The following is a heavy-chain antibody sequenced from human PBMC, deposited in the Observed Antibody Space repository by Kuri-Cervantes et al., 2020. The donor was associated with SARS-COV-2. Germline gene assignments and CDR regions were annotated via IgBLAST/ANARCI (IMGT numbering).Heavy chain of an antibody. CDR2: ISWNSGSI. V-gene: IGHV3-9*01. J-gene: IGHJ3*02. D-gene: IGHD3-22*01. CDR3: ARDQLPRPYYYDSSGYYLMVDAFDI. CDR1: GFTFDDYA. Sequence: SLKISCAASGFTFDDYAMHWVRQAPGKGLEWVSGISWNSGSIGYADSVKGRFTISRDNAKNSLYLQMNSLRAEDTAVYYCARDQLPRPYYYDSSGYYLMVDAFDIWGQGTMVTVSS.